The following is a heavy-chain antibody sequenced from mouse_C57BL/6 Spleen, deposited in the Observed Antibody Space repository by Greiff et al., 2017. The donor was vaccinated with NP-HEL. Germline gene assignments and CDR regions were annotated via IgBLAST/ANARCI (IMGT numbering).Heavy chain of an antibody. J-gene: IGHJ3*01. CDR1: GFTFSSYA. CDR3: AGPYDYDAAY. Sequence: EVHLVESGGGLVKPGGSLKLSCAASGFTFSSYAMSWVRQTPEKRLEWVATISDGGSYTYYPDNVKGRFTISRDNAKNNLYLQMSHLKSEDTAMYYCAGPYDYDAAYWGQGTLVTVSA. V-gene: IGHV5-4*01. CDR2: ISDGGSYT. D-gene: IGHD2-4*01.